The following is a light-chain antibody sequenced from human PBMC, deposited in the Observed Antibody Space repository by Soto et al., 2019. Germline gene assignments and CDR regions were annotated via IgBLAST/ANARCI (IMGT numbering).Light chain of an antibody. Sequence: QSVLTQPPSVSGAPGQRVTISCTGTSSNIGAGYDVNWYQHLPGAAPKLLIYTNGNRPSGVPDRFSGSKSGTSASLAITVLQDEDEADYYCQSYDSGMSGSVFGGGTTVTVL. CDR1: SSNIGAGYD. J-gene: IGLJ3*02. CDR2: TNG. CDR3: QSYDSGMSGSV. V-gene: IGLV1-40*01.